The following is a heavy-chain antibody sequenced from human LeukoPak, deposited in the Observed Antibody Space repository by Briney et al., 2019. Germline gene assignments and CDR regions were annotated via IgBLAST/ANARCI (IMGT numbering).Heavy chain of an antibody. CDR3: ARECGAAACTGGYFQH. V-gene: IGHV3-30-3*01. D-gene: IGHD6-13*01. J-gene: IGHJ1*01. CDR1: GFTFSSYA. Sequence: GGSLRLSCAASGFTFSSYAMHWVRQAPGKGLEWVAVLSYDGSNKYYADSVKGRFTISRDNSKNTLYLQMNSLRAEDTAVHYCARECGAAACTGGYFQHWGQGTLVTVSS. CDR2: LSYDGSNK.